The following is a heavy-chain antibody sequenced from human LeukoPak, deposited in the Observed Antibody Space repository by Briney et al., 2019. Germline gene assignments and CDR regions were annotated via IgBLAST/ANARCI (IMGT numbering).Heavy chain of an antibody. J-gene: IGHJ3*02. D-gene: IGHD1-26*01. CDR1: GFTFSDYY. CDR3: ARDQAVGAGVAFDI. V-gene: IGHV3-11*01. Sequence: PGGSLRLSCAASGFTFSDYYMSWIRQAPGKGLEWVSYISSSGSTIYYADSVKGRFTISRDNAKNSLYLQMNSLRAEDTAVYYCARDQAVGAGVAFDIWGQGTMVTVSS. CDR2: ISSSGSTI.